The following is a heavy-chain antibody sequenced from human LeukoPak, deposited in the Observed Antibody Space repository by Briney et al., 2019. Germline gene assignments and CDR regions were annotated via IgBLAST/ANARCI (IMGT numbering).Heavy chain of an antibody. CDR2: IYPGDSDT. V-gene: IGHV5-51*01. CDR1: GYSFTSYW. Sequence: PGESLKISCKGSGYSFTSYWIGWVRQMPGKGLEWMGIIYPGDSDTRYSPSFQGQVTISADKSISTAYLQWSSLKASDTAMYYCARLGGNSKSYYYYYGMDVWGQGTTVTVSS. J-gene: IGHJ6*02. CDR3: ARLGGNSKSYYYYYGMDV. D-gene: IGHD4-23*01.